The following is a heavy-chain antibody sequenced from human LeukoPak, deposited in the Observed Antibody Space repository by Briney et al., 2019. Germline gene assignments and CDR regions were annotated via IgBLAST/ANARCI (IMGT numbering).Heavy chain of an antibody. D-gene: IGHD1-26*01. CDR3: ARDDRRKSGSPRWFDP. J-gene: IGHJ5*02. Sequence: GGSLRPSCAASGFTFSSFSMNWVRQAPGKGLEWVSFISSSGTSIYYADSVKGRFSISRDNAKNSLYLQMSSLRDEDTAVYYCARDDRRKSGSPRWFDPWGQGTLVTVSS. V-gene: IGHV3-48*02. CDR2: ISSSGTSI. CDR1: GFTFSSFS.